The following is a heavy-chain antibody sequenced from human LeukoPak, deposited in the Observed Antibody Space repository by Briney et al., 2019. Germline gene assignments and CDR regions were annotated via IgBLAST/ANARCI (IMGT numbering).Heavy chain of an antibody. Sequence: PGGSLRLSCAASGFTFSSYGMHWVRQAPGKGLEWVAFIRYDGSNKYYADSVKGRFTISRDNSKNTLYLQMNSLRAEDTAVYYCAKVVWNHDAFDIWGQGTMVTVSS. J-gene: IGHJ3*02. CDR1: GFTFSSYG. CDR2: IRYDGSNK. V-gene: IGHV3-30*02. CDR3: AKVVWNHDAFDI. D-gene: IGHD1-14*01.